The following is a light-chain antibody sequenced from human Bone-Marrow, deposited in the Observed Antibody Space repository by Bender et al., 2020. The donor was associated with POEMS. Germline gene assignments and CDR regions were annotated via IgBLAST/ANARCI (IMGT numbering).Light chain of an antibody. Sequence: QSALTQPRSVSGSPGQSITISCTGTSSDFGSYNVVSWYQQHPGKAPKLMIYEVSKRPSGVSNRFSGSKSGNTASLTISGLQAEDEADYYCCSYAGSPLLFGGGTKLTVL. CDR3: CSYAGSPLL. J-gene: IGLJ2*01. V-gene: IGLV2-23*02. CDR1: SSDFGSYNV. CDR2: EVS.